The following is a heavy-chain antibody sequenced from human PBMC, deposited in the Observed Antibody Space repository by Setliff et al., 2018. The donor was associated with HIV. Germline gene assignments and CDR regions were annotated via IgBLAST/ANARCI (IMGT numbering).Heavy chain of an antibody. CDR1: GGSISSSSYY. CDR3: ARGSLYSSSSCFDY. V-gene: IGHV4-39*07. D-gene: IGHD6-13*01. Sequence: LSLTCTVSGGSISSSSYYWGWIRQPPGKGLEWIASISHSGNTYYNPSLKSRVTISVDTSKNQFSLKLSSVTAADTAVYYCARGSLYSSSSCFDYWGQGTLVTVSS. CDR2: ISHSGNT. J-gene: IGHJ4*02.